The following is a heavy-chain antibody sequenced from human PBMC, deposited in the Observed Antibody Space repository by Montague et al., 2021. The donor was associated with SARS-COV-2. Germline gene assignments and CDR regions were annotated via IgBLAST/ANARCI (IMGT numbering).Heavy chain of an antibody. Sequence: SLRLSCAASGFTFSSYSMNWVRQAPGKGLEWVSSISSSSSYIYYADSVKGRFTISRDNAKNSLYLQMNSLRAEDTAVYYCARDSGRYYDFWSGYYNSHYYYYMDVWGKVTTVTVSS. D-gene: IGHD3-3*01. CDR1: GFTFSSYS. V-gene: IGHV3-21*01. J-gene: IGHJ6*03. CDR2: ISSSSSYI. CDR3: ARDSGRYYDFWSGYYNSHYYYYMDV.